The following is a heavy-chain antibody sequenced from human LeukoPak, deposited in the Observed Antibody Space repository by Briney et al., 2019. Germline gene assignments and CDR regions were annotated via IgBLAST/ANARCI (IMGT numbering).Heavy chain of an antibody. Sequence: ASVKVSCRASGYTFTSYDIKWVRQAAGQGREWMGWMNPNSGNKGYAQKFQGRVTITRNTSISTAYMELSSLRSEDTAVYCCARGLAITFGGVIVSHDAFDIWGQGTMVTVSS. CDR3: ARGLAITFGGVIVSHDAFDI. V-gene: IGHV1-8*03. D-gene: IGHD3-16*02. CDR1: GYTFTSYD. CDR2: MNPNSGNK. J-gene: IGHJ3*02.